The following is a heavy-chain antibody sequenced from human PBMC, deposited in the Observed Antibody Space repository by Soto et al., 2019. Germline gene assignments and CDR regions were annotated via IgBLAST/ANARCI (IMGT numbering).Heavy chain of an antibody. D-gene: IGHD3-10*01. CDR3: AREYGSGSYRFDY. J-gene: IGHJ4*02. CDR2: IDYSGST. V-gene: IGHV4-31*03. CDR1: GGSIRSGGYY. Sequence: QVQLQESGPGLVKPSQTLSLTCTVSGGSIRSGGYYWSWIRQHPGKGLEWSGYIDYSGSTYYNPSLKSRGTISVDTSKNQFSLKLSSVTAADTAVYYCAREYGSGSYRFDYWGQGTMVTVSS.